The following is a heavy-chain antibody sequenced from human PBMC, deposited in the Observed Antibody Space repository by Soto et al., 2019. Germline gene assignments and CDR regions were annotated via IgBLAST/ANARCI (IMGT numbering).Heavy chain of an antibody. V-gene: IGHV2-26*01. Sequence: QVTLKESGPVLVKPTETLTLTCTVSGFSLSNPRMGVSWIRQPPGKPLEWLAHFFSDAERSYSASMQSRLTKSTDTSGSQVVLTMTNMDPVDTATYFCARMDADYKYYAMDVWGQGTTVTVSS. J-gene: IGHJ6*02. CDR2: FFSDAER. CDR3: ARMDADYKYYAMDV. CDR1: GFSLSNPRMG. D-gene: IGHD6-25*01.